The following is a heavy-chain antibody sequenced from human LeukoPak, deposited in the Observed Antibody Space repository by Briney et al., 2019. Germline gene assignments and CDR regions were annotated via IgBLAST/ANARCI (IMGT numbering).Heavy chain of an antibody. Sequence: SETLSLTCTVSGGSISSGSYYWNWIRQPAGKGLEWIGRIYTSGRTNYNPSLKSRVTISVDTSKNQFSLKLSAVTAADTAVYYCARSPCLGTYGYGPWELPVSYFDYWGQGTLVTVSS. J-gene: IGHJ4*02. CDR2: IYTSGRT. CDR1: GGSISSGSYY. V-gene: IGHV4-61*02. CDR3: ARSPCLGTYGYGPWELPVSYFDY. D-gene: IGHD5-18*01.